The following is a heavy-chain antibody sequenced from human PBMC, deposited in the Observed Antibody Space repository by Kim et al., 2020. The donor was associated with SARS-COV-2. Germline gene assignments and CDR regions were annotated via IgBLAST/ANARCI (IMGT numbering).Heavy chain of an antibody. J-gene: IGHJ3*02. CDR3: ARDRGSGYDFLDAFDN. D-gene: IGHD5-12*01. Sequence: ASVKVSCKASGYTFTSYYMHWVRQAPGQGLEWMGIINPSGGSTSYAQKFQGRVTMTRDTSTSTVYMELSSLRSEDTAVYYCARDRGSGYDFLDAFDNWGQGTMVTVSS. CDR1: GYTFTSYY. V-gene: IGHV1-46*01. CDR2: INPSGGST.